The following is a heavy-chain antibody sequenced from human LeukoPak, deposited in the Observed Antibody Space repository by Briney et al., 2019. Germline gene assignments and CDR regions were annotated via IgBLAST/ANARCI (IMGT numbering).Heavy chain of an antibody. CDR2: INPNSGGT. CDR1: GYTFTGYY. Sequence: ASVKVSCKASGYTFTGYYMHWVRQAPGQGLEWMGWINPNSGGTNYAQKFQGRVTMTRDTSISTAYMELSRPRSDDTAVYYCARDGPVIRYYYGMDVWGQGTTVTVSS. D-gene: IGHD3-10*01. V-gene: IGHV1-2*02. CDR3: ARDGPVIRYYYGMDV. J-gene: IGHJ6*02.